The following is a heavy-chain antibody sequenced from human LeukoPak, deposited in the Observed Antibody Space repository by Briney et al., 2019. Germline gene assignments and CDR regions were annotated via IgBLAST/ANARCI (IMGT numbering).Heavy chain of an antibody. CDR3: ARSYGSGSPDFDF. J-gene: IGHJ4*02. CDR2: IYYSGST. Sequence: SETLSLTCTVSGGSISSSSYYWGWIRQPPGKGLEWIGSIYYSGSTYYNPSLKSRVTISVDTSKNQFSLKLSSVTAADTAVYYCARSYGSGSPDFDFWGQGTLVTVSS. CDR1: GGSISSSSYY. D-gene: IGHD3-10*01. V-gene: IGHV4-39*07.